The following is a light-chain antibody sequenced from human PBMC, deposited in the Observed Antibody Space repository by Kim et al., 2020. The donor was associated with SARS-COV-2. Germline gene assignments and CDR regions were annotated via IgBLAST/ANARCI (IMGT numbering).Light chain of an antibody. J-gene: IGKJ2*01. CDR2: GAS. CDR1: QSIRSNY. CDR3: QQYANSPET. V-gene: IGKV3-20*01. Sequence: ETVLTQSPGTLSLSPGERATLSCRASQSIRSNYLAWYQQKAGQAPRLLIYGASSRATGIADSFSGSGSGTDLTLTISRLEPEDFAVYYCQQYANSPETFGQGTKLEI.